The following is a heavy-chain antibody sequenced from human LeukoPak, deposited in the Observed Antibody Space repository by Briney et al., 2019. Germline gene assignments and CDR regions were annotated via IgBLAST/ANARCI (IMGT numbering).Heavy chain of an antibody. V-gene: IGHV5-51*01. J-gene: IGHJ4*02. CDR1: GYTFSSYW. Sequence: GESLKISCKGSGYTFSSYWIGWVRQMPGKGLEWMGTIYPGDSDTRYRPSFQGQVTISADKSISTAYLQWSSLKASDSAMYYCARPGVTGTLSHFDYWGQGTLVTVSS. D-gene: IGHD6-19*01. CDR2: IYPGDSDT. CDR3: ARPGVTGTLSHFDY.